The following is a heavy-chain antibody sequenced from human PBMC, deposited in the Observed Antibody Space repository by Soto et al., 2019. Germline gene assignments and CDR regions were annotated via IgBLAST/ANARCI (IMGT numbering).Heavy chain of an antibody. CDR1: GFTFNSYG. V-gene: IGHV3-30*18. CDR2: ISYDGINK. Sequence: TGGSLRLSCAASGFTFNSYGIHWVRQAPCKGLEWVAVISYDGINKYYADSVKGRFTIARDNSKNTLYLQMSSLRAEDTAVYYCVKGGSSGGTYYYGLDVLGQGTSVAVCS. CDR3: VKGGSSGGTYYYGLDV. D-gene: IGHD6-19*01. J-gene: IGHJ6*02.